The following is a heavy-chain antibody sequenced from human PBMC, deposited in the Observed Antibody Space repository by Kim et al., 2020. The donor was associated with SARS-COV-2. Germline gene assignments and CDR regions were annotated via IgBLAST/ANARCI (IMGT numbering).Heavy chain of an antibody. V-gene: IGHV4-39*01. CDR2: ST. D-gene: IGHD1-26*01. CDR3: ARHNRGGVDY. J-gene: IGHJ4*02. Sequence: STYSTPSLKSRVPISVDTSKNQFSLKLSSVTAADTAVYYCARHNRGGVDYWGQGTLVTVSS.